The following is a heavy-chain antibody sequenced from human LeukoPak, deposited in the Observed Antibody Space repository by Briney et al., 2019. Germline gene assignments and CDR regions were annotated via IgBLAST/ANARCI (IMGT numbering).Heavy chain of an antibody. Sequence: ASVKVSCKASGYTFTSYYMHWVRQAPGQGLEWMGWINPNSGGTNYAQKFQGRVTMTRDTSISTAYMELSRLRSDDTAVYYCASLYSYGEESDYWGQGTLVTVSS. CDR3: ASLYSYGEESDY. CDR1: GYTFTSYY. CDR2: INPNSGGT. V-gene: IGHV1-2*02. D-gene: IGHD5-18*01. J-gene: IGHJ4*02.